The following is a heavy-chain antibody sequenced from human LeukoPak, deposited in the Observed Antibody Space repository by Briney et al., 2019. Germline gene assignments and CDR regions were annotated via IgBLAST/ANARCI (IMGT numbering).Heavy chain of an antibody. J-gene: IGHJ4*02. CDR1: GFTFSSYG. V-gene: IGHV3-9*01. D-gene: IGHD3-16*01. Sequence: GGSLRLSCAASGFTFSSYGTSWVRQAPGKGLEGVSGISWNSGSIGYANSVRGLFTISSDNAKNSLYLQMKSLRAGDTALYYCAKGTIWGALDYWGQGTLVTVSS. CDR3: AKGTIWGALDY. CDR2: ISWNSGSI.